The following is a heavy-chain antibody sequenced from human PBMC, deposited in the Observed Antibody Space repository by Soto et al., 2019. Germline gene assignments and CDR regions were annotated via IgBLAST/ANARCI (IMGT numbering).Heavy chain of an antibody. Sequence: DEQLVESGGGLVQSGGSMRLSCEASGFTLKSYEVNWVRQAPGKGLEWISYITSSTRTTYYADSVKGRFTISRDNARKSVYLQMNSLRVEDTTIYYCARANTSIQGDLSHYNGLDVWGQGTTVTVSS. CDR3: ARANTSIQGDLSHYNGLDV. CDR2: ITSSTRTT. J-gene: IGHJ6*02. CDR1: GFTLKSYE. V-gene: IGHV3-48*03. D-gene: IGHD3-10*01.